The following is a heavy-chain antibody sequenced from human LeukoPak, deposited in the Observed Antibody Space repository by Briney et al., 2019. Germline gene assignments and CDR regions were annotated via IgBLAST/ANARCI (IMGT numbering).Heavy chain of an antibody. J-gene: IGHJ5*02. D-gene: IGHD4-23*01. CDR1: GLTFSSYA. CDR2: ISSNGVTT. V-gene: IGHV3-64D*09. Sequence: GGSLRLSCSASGLTFSSYAVNWVRQAPGKGLEYVSAISSNGVTTYYADSVKGRFTISRDNSENTLYLQMSSLRAEDRPVAYCVTRMTTVVIPGSWGQGTLVTVSS. CDR3: VTRMTTVVIPGS.